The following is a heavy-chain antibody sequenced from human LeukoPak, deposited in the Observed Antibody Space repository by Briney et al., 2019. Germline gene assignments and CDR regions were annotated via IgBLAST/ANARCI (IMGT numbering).Heavy chain of an antibody. Sequence: GGSLRLSCAASGFSFRNYEMTWVRQAPGKGLESLSYISPSGTDISYADSVKGRFTISRDNAKKSLYLLMNNLTAEDTAVYYCAKEAQSSSWYPPGYYYYMDVWGKGTTVTVSS. CDR3: AKEAQSSSWYPPGYYYYMDV. CDR1: GFSFRNYE. V-gene: IGHV3-48*03. J-gene: IGHJ6*03. D-gene: IGHD6-13*01. CDR2: ISPSGTDI.